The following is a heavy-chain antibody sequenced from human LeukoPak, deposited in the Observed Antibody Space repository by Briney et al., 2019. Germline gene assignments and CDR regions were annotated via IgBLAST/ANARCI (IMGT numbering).Heavy chain of an antibody. CDR3: ARRVQMSSASATSNTWLDP. CDR1: GGSISSYY. Sequence: PSETLSLTCTVSGGSISSYYWSWLRQPPGKGLEWIGYIYYTGSTHYNPSLKSRVTISVDTSKNQFSLKLSSVTAADTAVYYCARRVQMSSASATSNTWLDPWGQGTLVSVSP. J-gene: IGHJ5*02. V-gene: IGHV4-59*01. D-gene: IGHD3-10*01. CDR2: IYYTGST.